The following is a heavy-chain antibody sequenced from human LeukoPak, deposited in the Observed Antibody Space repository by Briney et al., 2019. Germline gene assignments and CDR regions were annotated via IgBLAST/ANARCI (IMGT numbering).Heavy chain of an antibody. Sequence: GGSLRLSCAASGFTFSSYEMNWVRQAPGKGLEWVSYISSSGSTIYYADSVKGRFTISRDNAKNSLYLQMNSLRAEDTAVYYCAGYCSSTSCYPTVDYWAREPWSPSPQ. J-gene: IGHJ4*02. D-gene: IGHD2-2*01. CDR3: AGYCSSTSCYPTVDY. CDR2: ISSSGSTI. V-gene: IGHV3-48*03. CDR1: GFTFSSYE.